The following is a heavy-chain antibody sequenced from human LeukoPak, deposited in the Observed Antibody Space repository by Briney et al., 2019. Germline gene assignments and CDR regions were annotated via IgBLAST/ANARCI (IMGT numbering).Heavy chain of an antibody. J-gene: IGHJ4*02. CDR3: ARVTPTNYYDSSGSPR. V-gene: IGHV3-21*01. D-gene: IGHD3-22*01. CDR1: GFTFSSYS. CDR2: ISSSSSYI. Sequence: PGGSLRLSCAASGFTFSSYSMNWVRQAPGKGLEWVSSISSSSSYIYYADSVKGRFTISRDNAKNSLYLQMNSLRAEDTAVYYCARVTPTNYYDSSGSPRWGQGTLVTVPS.